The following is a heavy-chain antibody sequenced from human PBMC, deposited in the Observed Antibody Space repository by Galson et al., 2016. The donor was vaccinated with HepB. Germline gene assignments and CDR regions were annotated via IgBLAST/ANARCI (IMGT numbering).Heavy chain of an antibody. V-gene: IGHV4-59*01. Sequence: ATLSPSCTVSCGSISSYYWCWIRPPPRKGLEWIGNIYYSGSTNYRPSLKSRVTITVDTSKNQFSLKLSSVTAADTAVYYCARDGYSYGEFDYWGQGTLVTISS. CDR3: ARDGYSYGEFDY. CDR1: CGSISSYY. D-gene: IGHD5-18*01. J-gene: IGHJ4*02. CDR2: IYYSGST.